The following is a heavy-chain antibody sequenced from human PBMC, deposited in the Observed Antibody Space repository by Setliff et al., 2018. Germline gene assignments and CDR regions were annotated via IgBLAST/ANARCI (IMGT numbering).Heavy chain of an antibody. CDR3: ARGGSSAWYGGGLDC. D-gene: IGHD6-19*01. CDR1: GFTFSNYD. V-gene: IGHV3-13*01. CDR2: IRSSGDA. J-gene: IGHJ4*02. Sequence: GGSLRLSCAASGFTFSNYDMRWVRQSPGKGLEWVSVIRSSGDAYYPGSVKGRFTISRDNAKKSLFLQMSSLRTGDTAVYFCARGGSSAWYGGGLDCWGQGTVVTVSS.